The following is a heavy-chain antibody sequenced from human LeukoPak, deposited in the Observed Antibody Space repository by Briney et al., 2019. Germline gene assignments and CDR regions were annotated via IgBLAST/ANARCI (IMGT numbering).Heavy chain of an antibody. J-gene: IGHJ4*02. CDR2: ISGSGGST. CDR3: AEVSSYDILTGYSDYFDY. CDR1: GFTFSSYA. V-gene: IGHV3-23*01. Sequence: HPGGSLRLSCAASGFTFSSYAMSWVRQAPVKGLEWVSAISGSGGSTYYADSVKGRFTISRDNSKNTLYLQMNSLRAEDTAVYYCAEVSSYDILTGYSDYFDYWGQGTLVTVSS. D-gene: IGHD3-9*01.